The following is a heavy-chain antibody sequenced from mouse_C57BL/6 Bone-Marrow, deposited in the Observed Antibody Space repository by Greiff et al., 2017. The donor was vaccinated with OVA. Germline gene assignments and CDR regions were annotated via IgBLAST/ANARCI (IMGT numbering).Heavy chain of an antibody. Sequence: DVKLQESGPGLVKPSQSLSLTCSVTGYSITSGYYWNWIRQFPGNKLEWMGYISYDGSNNYNPSLKNRISITRDTSKNQFFLKLNSVTTEDTATYYCARDGGNAMDYWGQGTSVTVSS. V-gene: IGHV3-6*01. CDR2: ISYDGSN. CDR3: ARDGGNAMDY. CDR1: GYSITSGYY. J-gene: IGHJ4*01.